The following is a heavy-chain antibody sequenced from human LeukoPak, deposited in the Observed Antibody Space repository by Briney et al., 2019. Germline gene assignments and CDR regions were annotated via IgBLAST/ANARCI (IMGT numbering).Heavy chain of an antibody. D-gene: IGHD1-1*01. J-gene: IGHJ3*02. CDR3: ARDNWNDVSGAFDI. CDR1: GFTFSNYA. V-gene: IGHV3-23*01. Sequence: PGGSLRLSCAASGFTFSNYAMSWVRQAPGKGLEWVSGISNSGGGTFYADSVKGRFTISGDNSKNTLYLQVSSLRVEDTAVYHCARDNWNDVSGAFDIWGQGTMVTVSS. CDR2: ISNSGGGT.